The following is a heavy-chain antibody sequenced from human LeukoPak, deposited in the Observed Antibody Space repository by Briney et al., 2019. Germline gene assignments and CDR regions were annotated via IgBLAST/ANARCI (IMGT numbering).Heavy chain of an antibody. CDR3: ARARYYYGSGSSFFDY. CDR2: IYYSGST. D-gene: IGHD3-10*01. Sequence: PSETLSLTCTVSGDSISSYYWSWIRQPPGKGLEWIGYIYYSGSTNYNPSLKSRVTISVDTSKNQFSLKLSSVTAADTAVYYCARARYYYGSGSSFFDYWGQGTLVTVSS. J-gene: IGHJ4*02. CDR1: GDSISSYY. V-gene: IGHV4-59*01.